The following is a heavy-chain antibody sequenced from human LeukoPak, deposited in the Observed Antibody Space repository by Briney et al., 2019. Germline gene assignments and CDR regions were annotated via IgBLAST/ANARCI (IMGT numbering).Heavy chain of an antibody. J-gene: IGHJ3*02. CDR2: INTNTGNP. D-gene: IGHD6-13*01. CDR1: GYTFTIYA. Sequence: ASVKVSCKASGYTFTIYAMNWVRQAPGQGLEWMGWINTNTGNPTYAQGFTGRFVFSLDTSVSTAYLQISGLKAEDTAMYYCARERRSSSPGEQQLVRAFDIWGQGTMVTVSS. V-gene: IGHV7-4-1*02. CDR3: ARERRSSSPGEQQLVRAFDI.